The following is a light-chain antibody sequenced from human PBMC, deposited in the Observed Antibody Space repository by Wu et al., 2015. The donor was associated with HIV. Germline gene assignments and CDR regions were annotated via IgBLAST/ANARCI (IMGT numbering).Light chain of an antibody. V-gene: IGKV3D-15*01. CDR2: VAS. CDR3: QQYNNWPWT. J-gene: IGKJ1*01. CDR1: QSVSSY. Sequence: EIVLTQSPGTLSLSPGERATLSCRASQSVSSYSLAWYQQKPGQAPRLLIYVASSRATGVPDRFSGSGSGTEFTLTISSLQSEDFAVYYCQQYNNWPWTFGQGTKVEIK.